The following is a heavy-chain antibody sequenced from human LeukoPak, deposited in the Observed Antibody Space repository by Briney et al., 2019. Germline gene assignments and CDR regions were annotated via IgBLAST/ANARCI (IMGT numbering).Heavy chain of an antibody. J-gene: IGHJ1*01. CDR2: INPSGGST. D-gene: IGHD3-3*01. V-gene: IGHV1-46*03. CDR3: ARDLAGYYDFWSGFFQH. Sequence: ASVKVSCKASGYTFTSYYMHWVRQAPGQGLEWMGIINPSGGSTSYAQKFQGRVTMTRDTSTSTVSMELSSLRSEDTAVYYCARDLAGYYDFWSGFFQHWGQGTLVTVSS. CDR1: GYTFTSYY.